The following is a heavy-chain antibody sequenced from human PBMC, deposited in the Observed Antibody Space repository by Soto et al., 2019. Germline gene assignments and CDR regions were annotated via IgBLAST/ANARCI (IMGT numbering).Heavy chain of an antibody. V-gene: IGHV3-23*01. J-gene: IGHJ5*02. CDR3: AKDNLAPYSKGWAIRFDP. Sequence: DVHLLESGGGLVQPGGSLRLSCAASGFTFSSYAMGWVRQAPGEGLEWVSSIGGSGSYTYYADSVKGRFTISRDNFKSTLNLQMNSLRAEDTAVYYCAKDNLAPYSKGWAIRFDPWGQGTLVIVSS. CDR2: IGGSGSYT. D-gene: IGHD6-19*01. CDR1: GFTFSSYA.